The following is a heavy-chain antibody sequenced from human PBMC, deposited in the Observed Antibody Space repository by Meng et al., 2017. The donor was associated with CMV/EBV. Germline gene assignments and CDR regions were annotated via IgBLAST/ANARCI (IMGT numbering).Heavy chain of an antibody. CDR2: IIPIFGTA. V-gene: IGHV1-69*05. D-gene: IGHD2-2*01. CDR3: AREGVVVPAASYGRWFDP. Sequence: SVQVSCKASGGTFSSYAISWVRQAPGQGLGWMGGIIPIFGTANYAQKFQGGVTITTDESTSTAYMELSSLRSEDTAVYYCAREGVVVPAASYGRWFDPWGQGTLVTVSS. J-gene: IGHJ5*02. CDR1: GGTFSSYA.